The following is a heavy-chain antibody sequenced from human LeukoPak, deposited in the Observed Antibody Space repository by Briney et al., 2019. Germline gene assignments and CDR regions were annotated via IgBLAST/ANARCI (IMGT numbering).Heavy chain of an antibody. CDR3: AKGDDSSGYFGIVLAFDI. V-gene: IGHV3-23*01. CDR2: ISVSGNT. D-gene: IGHD3-22*01. CDR1: GFTLSSYA. Sequence: GGSLRLSCAASGFTLSSYAMSWVRQGPGKGLEWVSAISVSGNTYHADSVKGRFTISRDSSKNTLFLQMNRLRPEDAAVYYCAKGDDSSGYFGIVLAFDIWGQGTMVTVSS. J-gene: IGHJ3*02.